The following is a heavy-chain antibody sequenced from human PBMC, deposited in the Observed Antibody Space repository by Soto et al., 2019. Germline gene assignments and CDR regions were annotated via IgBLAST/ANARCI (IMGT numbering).Heavy chain of an antibody. V-gene: IGHV1-18*01. CDR3: ARATYDFWRCDFQDYYYYMDL. CDR1: GYTFTSYG. Sequence: ASVKVSCKASGYTFTSYGISWVRQAPGQGLEWMGWISAYNGNTNYAQKLQGRVTMTTDTSTSTAYMELRSLRSDDTAVYYCARATYDFWRCDFQDYYYYMDLWGKGTTVTVSS. D-gene: IGHD3-3*01. J-gene: IGHJ6*03. CDR2: ISAYNGNT.